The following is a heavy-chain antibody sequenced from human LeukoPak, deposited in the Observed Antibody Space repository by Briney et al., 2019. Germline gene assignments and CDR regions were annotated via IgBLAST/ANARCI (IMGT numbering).Heavy chain of an antibody. CDR2: IKQDGSEK. Sequence: GGSLRLSCAASGFTFSSYWMSWVRQAPGKGLEWVANIKQDGSEKYYVDSVKGRFTISRDNAKNSLYLQMNSLRAEDTAVYYCASFNHGYCTNGVCYPLFFYYYYYYMDVWGKGTTVTVSS. D-gene: IGHD2-8*01. V-gene: IGHV3-7*01. CDR3: ASFNHGYCTNGVCYPLFFYYYYYYMDV. CDR1: GFTFSSYW. J-gene: IGHJ6*03.